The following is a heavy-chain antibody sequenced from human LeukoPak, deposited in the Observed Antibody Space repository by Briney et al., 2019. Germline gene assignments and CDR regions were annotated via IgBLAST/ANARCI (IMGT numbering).Heavy chain of an antibody. CDR1: GYSFTTYW. CDR2: IYPDDSDT. D-gene: IGHD2-15*01. CDR3: ARRGYCSGGSCFWYFDL. J-gene: IGHJ2*01. V-gene: IGHV5-51*01. Sequence: GESLKISCKGSGYSFTTYWIGWVRQMPGKGLEWMGIIYPDDSDTKYNPSFQGQVTISADKSISTAYLQWSSLKASDTAMYYCARRGYCSGGSCFWYFDLWGRGTLVTVSS.